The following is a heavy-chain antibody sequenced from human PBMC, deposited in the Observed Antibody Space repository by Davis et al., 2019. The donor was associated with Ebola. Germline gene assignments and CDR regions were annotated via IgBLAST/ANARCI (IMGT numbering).Heavy chain of an antibody. D-gene: IGHD3-10*01. CDR1: GFSFNHYA. CDR3: VKDSRGYNQPFDY. Sequence: PGGSLRLSCGASGFSFNHYAMSWVRQAPGKGLEWVSLIGGGGDDTYYPDSVKGRFTISRDNSRSMLFLQMNSLRAEDTAVYYCVKDSRGYNQPFDYWGQGTLVTVSS. V-gene: IGHV3-23*01. J-gene: IGHJ4*02. CDR2: IGGGGDDT.